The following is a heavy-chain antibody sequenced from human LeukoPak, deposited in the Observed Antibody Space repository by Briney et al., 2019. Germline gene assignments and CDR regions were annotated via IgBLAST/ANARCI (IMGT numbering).Heavy chain of an antibody. Sequence: PGGSLRLSCAASGFTFSSYPMHWGRPAKQKNLEWVSAIVTAGDTYYPGSVKGRFTISRENAKNSLYLQMNSLRAGDTAVYYCARGRIYCSSTSCHWNWFDPWGQGTLVTVSS. J-gene: IGHJ5*02. CDR1: GFTFSSYP. CDR3: ARGRIYCSSTSCHWNWFDP. D-gene: IGHD2-2*01. V-gene: IGHV3-13*01. CDR2: IVTAGDT.